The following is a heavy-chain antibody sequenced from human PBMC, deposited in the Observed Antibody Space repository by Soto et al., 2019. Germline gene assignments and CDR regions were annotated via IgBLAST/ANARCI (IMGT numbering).Heavy chain of an antibody. V-gene: IGHV3-23*01. D-gene: IGHD6-13*01. CDR3: AKGSASSRPYYFDY. Sequence: GSLRLSCAASGFTFSSYAMSWVRQSPGKGLERVSAITDSGGDTYHADSVKGRFTISRDNSKNTLYLQMNGLKAEDTAVYYCAKGSASSRPYYFDYWGQGTLVTVSS. CDR1: GFTFSSYA. CDR2: ITDSGGDT. J-gene: IGHJ4*02.